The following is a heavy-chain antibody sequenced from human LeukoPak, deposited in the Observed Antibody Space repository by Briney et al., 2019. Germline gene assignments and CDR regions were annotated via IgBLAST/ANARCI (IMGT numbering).Heavy chain of an antibody. CDR2: IYSGGTT. CDR1: GFTLSSYW. J-gene: IGHJ4*02. D-gene: IGHD5-18*01. V-gene: IGHV3-66*01. CDR3: AREVLDTAMALGY. Sequence: PGGSLRLSCAASGFTLSSYWMSWVRQAPGKGLEWVSVIYSGGTTYYADSVKGRFTISRDNSKNTLYLQMNSLRAEDTAVYYCAREVLDTAMALGYWGQGTLVTVSS.